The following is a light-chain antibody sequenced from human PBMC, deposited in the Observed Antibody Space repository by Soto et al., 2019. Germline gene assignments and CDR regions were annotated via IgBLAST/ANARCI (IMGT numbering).Light chain of an antibody. Sequence: ELVLSQSPGTLYLSPGERATLSCRASQRVVDTYLARYQQRPGQAPRLLIYGASRRDTGIPERFGGSGSETVFTRTISILAPEDFAVYYCQHYVSSPPVTFGQGTRVDLK. CDR1: QRVVDTY. CDR3: QHYVSSPPVT. V-gene: IGKV3-20*01. CDR2: GAS. J-gene: IGKJ1*01.